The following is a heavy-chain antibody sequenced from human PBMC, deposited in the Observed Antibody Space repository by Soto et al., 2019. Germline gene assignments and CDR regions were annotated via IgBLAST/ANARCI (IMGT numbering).Heavy chain of an antibody. D-gene: IGHD3-10*01. Sequence: QVQLQESGPGLVKPSQTLSLTCTVSGGSISSGCYYWSWIRQHPGKGLEWIGYIYYSGSTYYNPSLKSRVTISVDTSKNQFSLKLSSVTAADTAVYYCAREGSGYYGSGSYSGWFDPWGQGTLVTVSS. CDR1: GGSISSGCYY. V-gene: IGHV4-31*03. CDR3: AREGSGYYGSGSYSGWFDP. CDR2: IYYSGST. J-gene: IGHJ5*02.